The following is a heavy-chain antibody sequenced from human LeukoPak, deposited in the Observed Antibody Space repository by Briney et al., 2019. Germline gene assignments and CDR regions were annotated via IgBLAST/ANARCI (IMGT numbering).Heavy chain of an antibody. CDR2: IYPRDGSA. J-gene: IGHJ4*02. CDR1: GYTFTNNY. V-gene: IGHV1-46*01. CDR3: ARDQEGFDY. Sequence: ASVKVSCKASGYTFTNNYLHWVRQAPGQGLEWMGMIYPRDGSASYAQNFQGRVTVTRDTSTTTVHMELRGLRSEDTAVYYCARDQEGFDYWGQGTVVTVSS.